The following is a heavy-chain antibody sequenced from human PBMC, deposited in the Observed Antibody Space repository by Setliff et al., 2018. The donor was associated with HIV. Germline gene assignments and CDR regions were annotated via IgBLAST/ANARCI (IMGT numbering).Heavy chain of an antibody. CDR3: ARGFLRSRRRWFDP. Sequence: PSETLSLTCTVSGDSVSSASYYWSWIRQPPGKGLEWIGYIYYSGTTKYNPSLKSRVTISVDASKNQFALRLSSVTAADTAVYYCARGFLRSRRRWFDPWGQGTLVTVSS. CDR1: GDSVSSASYY. J-gene: IGHJ5*02. V-gene: IGHV4-61*01. CDR2: IYYSGTT. D-gene: IGHD4-17*01.